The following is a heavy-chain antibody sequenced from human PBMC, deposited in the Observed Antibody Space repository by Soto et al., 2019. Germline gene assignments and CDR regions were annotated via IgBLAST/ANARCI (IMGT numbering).Heavy chain of an antibody. V-gene: IGHV1-8*02. J-gene: IGHJ6*03. D-gene: IGHD3-10*01. CDR2: MNPNSGNT. CDR1: GYTFTSYA. CDR3: ARDGMVRRNYYYYMDV. Sequence: ASVKVSCKASGYTFTSYAMHWVRQAPGQGLEWMGWMNPNSGNTGYAQKFQGRVTMTRNTSISTAYMELSSLRSEDTAVYYCARDGMVRRNYYYYMDVWGKGTTVTVSS.